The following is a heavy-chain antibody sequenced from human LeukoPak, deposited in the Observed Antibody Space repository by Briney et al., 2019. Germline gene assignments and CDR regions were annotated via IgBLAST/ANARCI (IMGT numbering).Heavy chain of an antibody. Sequence: ASVTVSCKASGYTFTGYYMHWVRQAPGQGLEWMGWINPNSGGTNYAQKFQGRVTMTRDTSISTAYMELSSLRSEDTAVYYCAREDVLNKGWYDYWGQGTLVTASS. V-gene: IGHV1-2*02. J-gene: IGHJ4*02. CDR2: INPNSGGT. CDR1: GYTFTGYY. D-gene: IGHD6-19*01. CDR3: AREDVLNKGWYDY.